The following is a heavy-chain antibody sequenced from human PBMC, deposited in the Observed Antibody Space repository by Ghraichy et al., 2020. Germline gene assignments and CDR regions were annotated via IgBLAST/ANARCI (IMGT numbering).Heavy chain of an antibody. D-gene: IGHD6-19*01. CDR1: GGSFSGYY. Sequence: SETLSLTCAVYGGSFSGYYWSWIRQPPGKGLEWIGEINHSGSTNYNPSLKSRVTISVDTSKNQFSLKLSSVTAADTAVYYCARVKGGGWYGERSWYYYYGMDVWGQGTTVTVSS. J-gene: IGHJ6*02. V-gene: IGHV4-34*01. CDR2: INHSGST. CDR3: ARVKGGGWYGERSWYYYYGMDV.